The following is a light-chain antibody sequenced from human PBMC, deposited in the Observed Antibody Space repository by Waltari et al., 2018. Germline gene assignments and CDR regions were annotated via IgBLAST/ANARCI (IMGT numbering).Light chain of an antibody. CDR1: SSDVGGYHY. J-gene: IGLJ2*01. Sequence: QSALTQPASVSGSPGQSITLSCTGPSSDVGGYHYVSWYQQHPGKAPKLMIYEVSNRPSGVSNRFSGSKSGNTASLTISGLQAEDEADYSCSSYTSSSTFSVVFGGGTKLTVL. CDR2: EVS. V-gene: IGLV2-14*01. CDR3: SSYTSSSTFSVV.